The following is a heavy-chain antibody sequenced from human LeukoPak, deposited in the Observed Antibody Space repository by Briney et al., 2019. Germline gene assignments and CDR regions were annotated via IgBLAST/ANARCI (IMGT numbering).Heavy chain of an antibody. CDR3: TTDPRIIVVVVAAQPHFPSGY. V-gene: IGHV3-15*01. D-gene: IGHD2-15*01. CDR2: IKSKTAGGTT. J-gene: IGHJ4*02. Sequence: PGGSLRLSCAASGFTFSNAWMSWVRQAPGKGLEWVGRIKSKTAGGTTDYAAPVKGSFTISRDESKHKLYLQMHSLKTDDTAVYYCTTDPRIIVVVVAAQPHFPSGYWGRGTLVTVSS. CDR1: GFTFSNAW.